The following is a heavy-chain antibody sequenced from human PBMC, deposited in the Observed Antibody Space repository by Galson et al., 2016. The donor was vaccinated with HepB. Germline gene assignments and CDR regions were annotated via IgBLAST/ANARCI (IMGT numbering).Heavy chain of an antibody. CDR2: ISAANGNT. CDR3: ARSSFGVSNP. J-gene: IGHJ5*02. CDR1: GYAYTSYG. Sequence: SVKVSCKASGYAYTSYGINWLRQAPGQGPEWMGWISAANGNTLYAPKFQGRVTLTTDTSTSTAHMELTSLKSDDTAVYYCARSSFGVSNPWGQGTLVTVSS. D-gene: IGHD3-3*01. V-gene: IGHV1-18*01.